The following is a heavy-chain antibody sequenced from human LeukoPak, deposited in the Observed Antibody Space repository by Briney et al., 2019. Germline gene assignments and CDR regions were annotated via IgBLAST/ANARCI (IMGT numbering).Heavy chain of an antibody. CDR3: ARDRNLWFGEYHYDY. V-gene: IGHV1-2*02. CDR1: GYTFTGYY. J-gene: IGHJ4*02. D-gene: IGHD3-10*01. Sequence: GASVQVSCKASGYTFTGYYMHWVRQAPGQGLEWMGWINPNSGGTNYVQKFQGRVTMTRDTSISTAYMELSRLRSDDTAVYYCARDRNLWFGEYHYDYWGQGTLVTVSS. CDR2: INPNSGGT.